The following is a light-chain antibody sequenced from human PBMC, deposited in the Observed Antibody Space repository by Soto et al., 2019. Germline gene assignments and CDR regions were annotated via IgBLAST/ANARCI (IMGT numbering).Light chain of an antibody. CDR3: QKRTSSIT. V-gene: IGKV3-20*01. J-gene: IGKJ5*01. CDR1: QSVSSNY. CDR2: GAS. Sequence: EIVTTQSPGTLSFSPRETAPLSCRASQSVSSNYVAWFHQKPGQAPRLLIDGASSRATGIQARFSGSGSGTDFTLTISRVEPEDFAVYYCQKRTSSITFGQGTRLEIK.